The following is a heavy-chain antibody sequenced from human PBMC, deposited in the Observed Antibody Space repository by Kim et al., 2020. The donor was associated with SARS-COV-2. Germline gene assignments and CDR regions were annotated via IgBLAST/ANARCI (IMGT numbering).Heavy chain of an antibody. D-gene: IGHD2-15*01. V-gene: IGHV4-34*01. Sequence: SETLSLTCAVYGGSFSDYYWTWIRQPPGKGLEWIGEINHIGSTKHNPSLKSRVTMSVDTSKNQLSLKLSFVTAADTAVYCCAKHDARYCSGGNCWYFDYWGQGTLVTVSS. CDR1: GGSFSDYY. J-gene: IGHJ4*02. CDR2: INHIGST. CDR3: AKHDARYCSGGNCWYFDY.